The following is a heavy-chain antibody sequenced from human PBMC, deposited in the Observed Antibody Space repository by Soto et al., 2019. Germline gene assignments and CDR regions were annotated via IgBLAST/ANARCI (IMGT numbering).Heavy chain of an antibody. CDR1: GYTFTGYY. Sequence: ASVKVSCKASGYTFTGYYMHWVRQAPGQGLEWMGWINPNSGGTNYAQKVQGWVTMTRDTSISTAYMELSRLRSDDTAVYYCARAHPSHRSQFYGMDVWGQGTTVTVSS. J-gene: IGHJ6*02. D-gene: IGHD2-15*01. V-gene: IGHV1-2*04. CDR3: ARAHPSHRSQFYGMDV. CDR2: INPNSGGT.